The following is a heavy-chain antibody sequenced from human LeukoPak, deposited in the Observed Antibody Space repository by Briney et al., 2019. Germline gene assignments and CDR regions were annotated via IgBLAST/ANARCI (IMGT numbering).Heavy chain of an antibody. Sequence: SETLSLTCTVSGGSISSSSYYWGWIRQPPGKGLEWIGSIYYSGSTYYNPSLKSRVTISVDTSKNQFSLKLSSVTAADTAVYYCARPVDYYDSSGLLGFDYWGQRTLVTVSS. CDR1: GGSISSSSYY. D-gene: IGHD3-22*01. J-gene: IGHJ4*02. CDR2: IYYSGST. CDR3: ARPVDYYDSSGLLGFDY. V-gene: IGHV4-39*01.